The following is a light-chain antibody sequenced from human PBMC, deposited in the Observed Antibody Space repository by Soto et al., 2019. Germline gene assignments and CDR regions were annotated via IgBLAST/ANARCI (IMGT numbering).Light chain of an antibody. J-gene: IGKJ5*01. CDR2: AAS. V-gene: IGKV1D-12*01. CDR1: HGISRS. CDR3: QQADTFPIT. Sequence: DIQMTQSPSSVCASLGDRVTISLQASHGISRSLAWYQQKPGKAPKLLIYAASSLQSGVPSRFSGSGFGTDFTLTISSLQPEDSAIYYCQQADTFPITFGQGTRLEIK.